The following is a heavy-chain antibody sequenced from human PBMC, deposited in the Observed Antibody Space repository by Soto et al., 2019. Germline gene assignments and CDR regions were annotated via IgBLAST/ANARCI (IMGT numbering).Heavy chain of an antibody. CDR1: GYSFTSYW. V-gene: IGHV5-51*01. Sequence: GESLKISCKGSGYSFTSYWIGWVRQMPGKGLEWMGIIYPGDSDTRYSPSFQGQVTISADKSISTAYLQWSSLKASDTAMYYCARHGLPKYNWNDGVWFGELSFDYWGQGTLVTVSS. J-gene: IGHJ4*02. CDR3: ARHGLPKYNWNDGVWFGELSFDY. CDR2: IYPGDSDT. D-gene: IGHD3-10*01.